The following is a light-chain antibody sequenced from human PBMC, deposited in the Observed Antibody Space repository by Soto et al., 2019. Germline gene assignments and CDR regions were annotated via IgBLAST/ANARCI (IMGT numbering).Light chain of an antibody. V-gene: IGKV1-5*01. CDR1: QSISTW. J-gene: IGKJ1*01. CDR3: LQYNSYLRT. CDR2: DAS. Sequence: DIQITQSPSTLSASVGDRVTITCPASQSISTWLAWYQQKPGKAPTVLIYDASSLESGVPSRFSGSGSGTEFTLTIRSLQPDDFATYYCLQYNSYLRTFGRGTKVDIE.